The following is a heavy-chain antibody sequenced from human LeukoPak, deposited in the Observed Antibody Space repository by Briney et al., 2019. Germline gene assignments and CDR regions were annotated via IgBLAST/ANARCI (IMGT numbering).Heavy chain of an antibody. CDR1: GFTFSSFS. CDR2: ISHGSSRI. Sequence: AGSLRLSCAVSGFTFSSFSMKCDRQAPGKGLEWVSYISHGSSRIFYADFVEGRFTVSRDDAKNALYVQRNSLRVEDTAVYYCARDPGYSYAMDSWGQGTLVIVSS. CDR3: ARDPGYSYAMDS. D-gene: IGHD5-18*01. V-gene: IGHV3-48*01. J-gene: IGHJ4*02.